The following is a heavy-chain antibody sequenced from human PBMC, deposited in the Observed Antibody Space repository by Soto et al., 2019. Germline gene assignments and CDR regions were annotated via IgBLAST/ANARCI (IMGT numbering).Heavy chain of an antibody. D-gene: IGHD4-17*01. CDR1: AGPNMSYT. CDR2: IVPLFGST. Sequence: VKVYCESFAGPNMSYTCTWVRRATEHGPEWMGGIVPLFGSTNNGEIFQGRLTITADESTTTVYMELTGLTSDDTAVYFCARDGDLVTTTRPRGPFDIWGEGTLVSVSS. V-gene: IGHV1-69*01. CDR3: ARDGDLVTTTRPRGPFDI. J-gene: IGHJ3*02.